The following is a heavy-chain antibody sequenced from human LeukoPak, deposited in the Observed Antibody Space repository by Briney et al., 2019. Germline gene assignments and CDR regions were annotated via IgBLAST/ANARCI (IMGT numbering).Heavy chain of an antibody. Sequence: GGSLRLSCAASGFTFTSYATSWVRQAPGKGLEWVSAISGNGGATYYADSVKGRFTISRDNSKNTLHLQMNSLRAEDTALYYCAKATTAIVVDNFFDYWGQGTLVSVSS. CDR3: AKATTAIVVDNFFDY. V-gene: IGHV3-23*01. CDR2: ISGNGGAT. D-gene: IGHD3-22*01. CDR1: GFTFTSYA. J-gene: IGHJ4*02.